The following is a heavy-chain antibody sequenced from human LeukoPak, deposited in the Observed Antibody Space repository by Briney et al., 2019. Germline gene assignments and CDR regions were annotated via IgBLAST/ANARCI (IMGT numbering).Heavy chain of an antibody. Sequence: SETLSLTCAVYGGSFSGYYWSWIRHPPGEGLEWVGEIIHSVSTNYNPSLKSRVTISVDTSKIQFSLKLSSVTAADTAVYYCARVLTRYFQHWGQGTLVTVSS. CDR2: IIHSVST. V-gene: IGHV4-34*12. CDR1: GGSFSGYY. J-gene: IGHJ1*01. CDR3: ARVLTRYFQH.